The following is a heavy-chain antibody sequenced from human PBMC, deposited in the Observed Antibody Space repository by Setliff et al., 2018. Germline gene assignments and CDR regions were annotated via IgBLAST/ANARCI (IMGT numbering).Heavy chain of an antibody. CDR3: ARDISYGKIDY. D-gene: IGHD5-18*01. J-gene: IGHJ4*02. Sequence: VASVKVSCKASGYTFTDHYMHWMRQAPGQGLEWVGRINPNSGDTNYAQNFQGRVTMTRDTSISTVYMELSRLRSDDTAVYYCARDISYGKIDYWGQGTLVTVSS. CDR2: INPNSGDT. V-gene: IGHV1-2*06. CDR1: GYTFTDHY.